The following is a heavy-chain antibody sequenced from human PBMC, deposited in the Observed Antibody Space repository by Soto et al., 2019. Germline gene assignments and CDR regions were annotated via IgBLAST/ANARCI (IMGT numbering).Heavy chain of an antibody. CDR3: AIIMTHSDSFDI. J-gene: IGHJ3*02. Sequence: ASVKVSCKASGYSFAVFYIHWMRQAPGQGLEWVGSINSNSGATTYAQKFQDSVAMTRDTSVSTAYMDLNRLTSDDTAIYYCAIIMTHSDSFDIWGQGTMV. D-gene: IGHD3-16*01. CDR2: INSNSGAT. V-gene: IGHV1-2*04. CDR1: GYSFAVFY.